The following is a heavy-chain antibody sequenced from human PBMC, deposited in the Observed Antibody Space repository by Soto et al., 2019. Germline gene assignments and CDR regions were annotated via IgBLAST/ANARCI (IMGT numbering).Heavy chain of an antibody. Sequence: PVESLTISCEVFGYRFTSFWIVLVRQMPGKGLEWMGIIHPDDSDTKYNQPFQGQVTISADKSISTAYLQWSSLKASDTPMYFCLRSGGKNLDYWGQGTMVTVSS. CDR3: LRSGGKNLDY. CDR1: GYRFTSFW. D-gene: IGHD2-15*01. J-gene: IGHJ4*02. V-gene: IGHV5-51*01. CDR2: IHPDDSDT.